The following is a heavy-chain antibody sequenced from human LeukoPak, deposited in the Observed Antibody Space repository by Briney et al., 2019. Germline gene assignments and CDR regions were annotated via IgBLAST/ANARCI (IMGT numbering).Heavy chain of an antibody. V-gene: IGHV3-23*01. CDR3: AKVETSGGANCYALDY. J-gene: IGHJ4*02. CDR1: GFTFSSYA. D-gene: IGHD2-2*01. Sequence: PGGSLRLSCAASGFTFSSYAMNWVRQAPGKGLEWVSAISGRGGSTYYADSVKGRLTISRDNSKNTLDLRMNSLRAEDTAVYYCAKVETSGGANCYALDYWGQGTLVTVSS. CDR2: ISGRGGST.